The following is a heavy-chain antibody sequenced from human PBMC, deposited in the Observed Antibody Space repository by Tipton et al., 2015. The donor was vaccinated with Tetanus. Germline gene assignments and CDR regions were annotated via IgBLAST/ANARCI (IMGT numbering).Heavy chain of an antibody. Sequence: SLRLSCAASGFTFNGYGMHWVRQAPGKGLEWLALVWYDGSKQYYADSVKGRFTISRDNSKNTVDLQMNNLRDEDTAVYYCAGGRSLEWLGPVASWGQCTLVAFSS. CDR2: VWYDGSKQ. V-gene: IGHV3-33*01. D-gene: IGHD3-3*01. CDR3: AGGRSLEWLGPVAS. CDR1: GFTFNGYG. J-gene: IGHJ1*01.